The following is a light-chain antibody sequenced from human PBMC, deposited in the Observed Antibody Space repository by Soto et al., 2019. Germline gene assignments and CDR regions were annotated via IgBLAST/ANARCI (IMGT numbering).Light chain of an antibody. CDR3: QSYDSSLSGYVV. Sequence: QSVLTQPPSVSGAPGQRVTISCTGSSSNIGTGYDVDWYQQLPGTAPKLLIYGNNNRPSGVPDRSSGSRSGTSASLAITGLQAEDEADYYCQSYDSSLSGYVVFGGGTKVTVL. V-gene: IGLV1-40*01. J-gene: IGLJ2*01. CDR1: SSNIGTGYD. CDR2: GNN.